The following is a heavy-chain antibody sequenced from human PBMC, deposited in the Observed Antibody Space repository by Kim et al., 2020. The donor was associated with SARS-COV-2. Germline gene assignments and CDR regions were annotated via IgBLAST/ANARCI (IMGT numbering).Heavy chain of an antibody. D-gene: IGHD1-26*01. Sequence: TIYAQKFQGRVTMTEDTSTDTAYMELSSLRSEDTAVYYCATDSYHDAFDIWGQGTMVTVSS. V-gene: IGHV1-24*01. CDR2: T. CDR3: ATDSYHDAFDI. J-gene: IGHJ3*02.